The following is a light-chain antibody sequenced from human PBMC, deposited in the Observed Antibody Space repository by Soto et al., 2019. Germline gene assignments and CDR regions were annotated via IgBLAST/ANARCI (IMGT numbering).Light chain of an antibody. Sequence: EIVLTQSPGTLSLSPGERATLSCRASQSVSNNYLAWYQQKPGQAPRLLIYGASNRATGIPDRFSGSGSGTDFTLTINRLEPEDFAVYYCQQCSGSPPTFGQGTKVDTK. CDR2: GAS. CDR3: QQCSGSPPT. J-gene: IGKJ1*01. CDR1: QSVSNNY. V-gene: IGKV3-20*01.